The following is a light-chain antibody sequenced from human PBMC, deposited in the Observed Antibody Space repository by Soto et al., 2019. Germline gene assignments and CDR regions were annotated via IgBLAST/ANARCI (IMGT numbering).Light chain of an antibody. Sequence: QSVLTQPPSASGTPGQRVTISCSGHSSNIGHNTENWYQQFPGTAPNLLIYSDHQRPSGVPDRFSGSKSGTSASLAISGLQSEDEADYSWVACDDSLNGWVFGGGTKLTVL. CDR3: VACDDSLNGWV. CDR1: SSNIGHNT. V-gene: IGLV1-44*01. J-gene: IGLJ3*02. CDR2: SDH.